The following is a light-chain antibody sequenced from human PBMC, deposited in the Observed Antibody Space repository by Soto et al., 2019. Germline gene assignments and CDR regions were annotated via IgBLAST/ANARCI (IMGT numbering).Light chain of an antibody. V-gene: IGKV3D-20*02. J-gene: IGKJ5*01. Sequence: EIVLTQSPGTLSLSPGERATLSCRASQSVGSNYLAWFQQKPGQAPRLLIYGTSTRATGIPDRFSGSGSETDFTLTISRLEPEDFAVYYCHQRSNWPPDTFGQGTRL. CDR1: QSVGSNY. CDR2: GTS. CDR3: HQRSNWPPDT.